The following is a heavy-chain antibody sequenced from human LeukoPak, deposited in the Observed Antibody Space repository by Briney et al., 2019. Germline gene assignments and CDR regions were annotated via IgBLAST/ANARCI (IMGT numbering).Heavy chain of an antibody. V-gene: IGHV4-59*11. CDR1: GGSISSHY. Sequence: SETLSLTCTVSGGSISSHYWSWIRQPPGKGLEWIGYIYYSGSTNYNPSLKSRVTISIDTSKNQFSLKLSSVTAADTAVYYCASAPYSNYHFDNWGQETLVTVSS. CDR2: IYYSGST. CDR3: ASAPYSNYHFDN. J-gene: IGHJ4*02. D-gene: IGHD4-11*01.